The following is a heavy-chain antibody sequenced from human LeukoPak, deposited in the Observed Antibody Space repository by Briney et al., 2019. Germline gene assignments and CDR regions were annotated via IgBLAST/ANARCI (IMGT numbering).Heavy chain of an antibody. V-gene: IGHV3-7*03. Sequence: PGGSLRPSCAASGFTFSSYWMSWVRQAPGKGLEWVANIKQDGSEKYYVDSVKGRFTISRDNAKNSLYLQMNSLRAEDTAVYYCARSTDLTGYYASDYWGQGTLVTVSS. J-gene: IGHJ4*02. CDR3: ARSTDLTGYYASDY. D-gene: IGHD3-9*01. CDR1: GFTFSSYW. CDR2: IKQDGSEK.